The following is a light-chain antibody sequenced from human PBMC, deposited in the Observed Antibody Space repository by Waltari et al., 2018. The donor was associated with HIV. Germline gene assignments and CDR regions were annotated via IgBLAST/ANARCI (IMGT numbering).Light chain of an antibody. J-gene: IGLJ3*02. CDR1: SREVARYDR. CDR2: EVV. CDR3: SSFTTSSTWV. Sequence: QSALTQPPSVSGSPGQSATIYCTGTSREVARYDRVSWYQPPPGTGPKLLISEVVNRPSGFPGRFSWSKSGNTASLTFFGLQSEDEADYYCSSFTTSSTWVFGGGTKLTV. V-gene: IGLV2-18*02.